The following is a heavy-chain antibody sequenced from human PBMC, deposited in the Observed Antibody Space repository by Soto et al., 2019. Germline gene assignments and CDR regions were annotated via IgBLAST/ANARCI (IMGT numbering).Heavy chain of an antibody. J-gene: IGHJ4*02. Sequence: SVKVSCKASGGTFSSYSIGWGRQAPGQGLEWMGGIIPIFGTANYAQKFQGRVTITADESTSTAYRELSSLRSEDTAVYYCARGMGXXXXXSFDYWGQGTLVTVSS. D-gene: IGHD1-26*01. CDR1: GGTFSSYS. V-gene: IGHV1-69*13. CDR3: ARGMGXXXXXSFDY. CDR2: IIPIFGTA.